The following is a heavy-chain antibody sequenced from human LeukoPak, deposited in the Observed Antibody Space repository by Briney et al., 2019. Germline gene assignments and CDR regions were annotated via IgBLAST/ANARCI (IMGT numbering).Heavy chain of an antibody. D-gene: IGHD3-16*02. Sequence: SETLSLTCGVYGGSFSGYYYSWIRQPPGKGLEWIGEINHSGSTNYNPSLKSRVTISVDASKNQFSLKLSSVTAADTAVYYCARGLRYLSSRFDPWGQGTLVTVSS. CDR1: GGSFSGYY. V-gene: IGHV4-34*01. J-gene: IGHJ5*02. CDR2: INHSGST. CDR3: ARGLRYLSSRFDP.